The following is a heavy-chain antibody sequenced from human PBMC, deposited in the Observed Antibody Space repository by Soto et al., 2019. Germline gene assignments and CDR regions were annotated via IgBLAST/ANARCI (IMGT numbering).Heavy chain of an antibody. V-gene: IGHV3-30*03. D-gene: IGHD3-10*01. Sequence: GGSLRLSCAASGFTFSSYGMHWVRQAPGKGLEWVAVISYDGSNKYYADSVKGRFTISRDNSKNTLYLQMNSLRAEDTAVYNCARDRGMVRGVITLGWLENGGQGTLVTVSS. CDR2: ISYDGSNK. CDR3: ARDRGMVRGVITLGWLEN. CDR1: GFTFSSYG. J-gene: IGHJ4*02.